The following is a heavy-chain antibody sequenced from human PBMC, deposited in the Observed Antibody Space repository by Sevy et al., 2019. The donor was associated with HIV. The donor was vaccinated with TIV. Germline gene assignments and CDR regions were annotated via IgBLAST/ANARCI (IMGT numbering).Heavy chain of an antibody. CDR1: GGSITSLY. CDR3: AGENAWGRGYS. Sequence: SETLSLTCTVSGGSITSLYWNWIRQPPGKGLEWIANIYYNGHINYNPSLKSRAPLSLDTSKNQFSLRLSSVTAADTAMYYCAGENAWGRGYSWGQGTLVTVSS. V-gene: IGHV4-59*08. J-gene: IGHJ4*02. CDR2: IYYNGHI. D-gene: IGHD1-26*01.